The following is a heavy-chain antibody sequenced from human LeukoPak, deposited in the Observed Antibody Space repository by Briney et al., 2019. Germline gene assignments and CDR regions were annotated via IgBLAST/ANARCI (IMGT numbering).Heavy chain of an antibody. D-gene: IGHD2-15*01. J-gene: IGHJ3*02. CDR1: GGSISSYY. CDR3: ARSPLGYCSGASGYIDAFDI. CDR2: IYYSGST. Sequence: SETLSLTCTVSGGSISSYYWSWIRQPPGKGLEWIGYIYYSGSTNYNPSLKSRVTISVDTSKNQFSLKLSSVTAADTAVYYCARSPLGYCSGASGYIDAFDIWGQGTMVTVSS. V-gene: IGHV4-59*08.